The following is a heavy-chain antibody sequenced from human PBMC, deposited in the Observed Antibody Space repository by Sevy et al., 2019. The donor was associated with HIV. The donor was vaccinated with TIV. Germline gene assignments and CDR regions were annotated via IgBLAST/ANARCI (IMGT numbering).Heavy chain of an antibody. CDR3: ARAGNWPYFDF. CDR1: GFTFSSYS. Sequence: GGYLRLSCAASGFTFSSYSIHWVRQAPGKGLEWVSSISGLSNYIYYADSMKGRFTISRDNAKNSVYLQVNSLRAEDTAVYYCARAGNWPYFDFWGQGTLVTVSS. D-gene: IGHD1-1*01. V-gene: IGHV3-21*01. J-gene: IGHJ4*02. CDR2: ISGLSNYI.